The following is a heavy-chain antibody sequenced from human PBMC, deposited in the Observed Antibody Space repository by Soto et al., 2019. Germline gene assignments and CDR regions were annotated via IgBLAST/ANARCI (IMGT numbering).Heavy chain of an antibody. CDR1: GYTFTSYY. Sequence: QVQLVQSGAEVKKPGASVKVSCKASGYTFTSYYMHWVRQAPGQGLEWMGVINPSDNSTTYAQKFQGTVTMTRDTSTSTVYMELTSLRSEDTAVYYCARARGWFDPWGQGTLVTVSS. J-gene: IGHJ5*02. V-gene: IGHV1-46*01. D-gene: IGHD3-10*01. CDR2: INPSDNST. CDR3: ARARGWFDP.